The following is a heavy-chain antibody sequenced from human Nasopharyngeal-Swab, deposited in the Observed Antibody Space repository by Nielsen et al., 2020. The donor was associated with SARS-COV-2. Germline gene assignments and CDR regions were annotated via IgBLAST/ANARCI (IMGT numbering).Heavy chain of an antibody. Sequence: ASVKVSCKASGNAFTSYFMHWVRQAPGQGLEWVGFINPTGDSTSYAPKFQGRITLTRDTSTTTVYMELSSLRSEDTAVYYCARGPTVSSMYWYYMDVWGKGTTVTVPS. J-gene: IGHJ6*03. CDR2: INPTGDST. CDR3: ARGPTVSSMYWYYMDV. D-gene: IGHD2-8*02. V-gene: IGHV1-46*01. CDR1: GNAFTSYF.